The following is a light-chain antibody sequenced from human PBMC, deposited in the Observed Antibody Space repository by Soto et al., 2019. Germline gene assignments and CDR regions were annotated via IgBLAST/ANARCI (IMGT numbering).Light chain of an antibody. CDR2: AAS. V-gene: IGKV1-39*01. Sequence: DIQMTQSPSSLSASVGDRVTITCRASQSISSYLNWYQQKPGKAPKLLIYAASSLQSGVPSRFSGSGSGTSFPLTIRSLQPEDFATYYCQQSYRTPPTFGQGTKLEIK. CDR3: QQSYRTPPT. J-gene: IGKJ2*01. CDR1: QSISSY.